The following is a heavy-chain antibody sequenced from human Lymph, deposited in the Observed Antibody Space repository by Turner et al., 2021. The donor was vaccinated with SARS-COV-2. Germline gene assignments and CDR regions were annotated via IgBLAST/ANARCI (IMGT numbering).Heavy chain of an antibody. J-gene: IGHJ4*02. Sequence: VQLLESVGGLGQPGGFLRLSCVASAFTFSSYAMSWVRQAPGKGLEWVSAMSGSGASTYYADSVKGGFTISRDNSKNTLYLQMNSLRAEDTAVYYCAKNEMAMIVVVITLFDYWGQGTLVTVSS. CDR1: AFTFSSYA. V-gene: IGHV3-23*01. CDR2: MSGSGAST. CDR3: AKNEMAMIVVVITLFDY. D-gene: IGHD3-22*01.